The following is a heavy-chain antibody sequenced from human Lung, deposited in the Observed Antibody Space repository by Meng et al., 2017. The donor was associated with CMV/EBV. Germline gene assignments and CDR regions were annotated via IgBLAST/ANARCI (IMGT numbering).Heavy chain of an antibody. CDR1: GGSISSSSYY. CDR3: ARQESSWYYFDY. J-gene: IGHJ4*02. V-gene: IGHV4-39*01. CDR2: IYYSGST. Sequence: GSLRLSCTVSGGSISSSSYYWGWIRQPPGKGLEWIGSIYYSGSTYYNPSLKSRVTISVDTSKNQFSLKLSSVTAADTAVYYCARQESSWYYFDYWGQGTXVTVSS. D-gene: IGHD6-13*01.